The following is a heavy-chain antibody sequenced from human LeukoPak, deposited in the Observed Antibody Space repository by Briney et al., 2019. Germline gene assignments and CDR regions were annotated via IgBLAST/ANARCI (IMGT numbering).Heavy chain of an antibody. Sequence: ASVKVSCKASGYTFTSYGISWVRPAPGQGLEWMGWISAYNGNTNYAQKLQGRVTMTTDTSTSTAYMELRSLRSDDTAVYYCATTYYDILTGYTHPDAFDIWGQGTMVTVSS. J-gene: IGHJ3*02. V-gene: IGHV1-18*01. CDR3: ATTYYDILTGYTHPDAFDI. D-gene: IGHD3-9*01. CDR1: GYTFTSYG. CDR2: ISAYNGNT.